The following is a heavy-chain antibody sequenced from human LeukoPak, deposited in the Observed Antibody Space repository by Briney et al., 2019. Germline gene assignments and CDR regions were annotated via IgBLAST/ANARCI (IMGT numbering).Heavy chain of an antibody. D-gene: IGHD1-26*01. CDR2: IYYSGST. J-gene: IGHJ4*02. Sequence: PSGTLSLTCTVSGGSISSSSYYWGWIRQPPGKGLEWIGSIYYSGSTNYNPSLKSRVTISVDTSKNQFSLKLSSVTAADTAVYYCARRSGSYRYYFDYWGQGTLVTVSS. V-gene: IGHV4-39*01. CDR3: ARRSGSYRYYFDY. CDR1: GGSISSSSYY.